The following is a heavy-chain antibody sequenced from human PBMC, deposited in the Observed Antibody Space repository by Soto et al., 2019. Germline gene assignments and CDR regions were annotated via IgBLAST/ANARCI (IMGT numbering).Heavy chain of an antibody. D-gene: IGHD6-19*01. CDR3: ARAYSSGWYWFDP. Sequence: ERLQQWGAGLLKPSETLSLTCAVNGGSFSGYYWSWIRQPPGKGLERIGEIAHSGSHNYNPSLKSRVTMSIDTSNSQFSLKLKSVTAADTAVYFCARAYSSGWYWFDPWGQRTLVTLSA. V-gene: IGHV4-34*01. CDR2: IAHSGSH. CDR1: GGSFSGYY. J-gene: IGHJ5*02.